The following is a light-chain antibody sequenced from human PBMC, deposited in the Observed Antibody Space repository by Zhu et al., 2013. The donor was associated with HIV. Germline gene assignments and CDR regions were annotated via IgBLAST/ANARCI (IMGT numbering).Light chain of an antibody. J-gene: IGKJ1*01. CDR1: QSVYSSY. V-gene: IGKV3-20*01. CDR3: QQYGTSPRT. Sequence: EIVLTQSPDTLSLSPGERATLSCRASQSVYSSYVAWYQQKPGQAPRLLIYAASSRATGIPDRFGGSGSGTDFTLTIARLEPEDFAIYYCQQYGTSPRTFGQGTRVEIK. CDR2: AAS.